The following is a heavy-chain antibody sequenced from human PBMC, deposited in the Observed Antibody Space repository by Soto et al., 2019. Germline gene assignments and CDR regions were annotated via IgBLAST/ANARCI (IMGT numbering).Heavy chain of an antibody. V-gene: IGHV3-15*01. CDR3: TTERCTGTNCYVKNAFDS. CDR1: GFTFNDAW. CDR2: IKTKTDGGTT. Sequence: GSLRLSCAASGFTFNDAWMTWVRQAPGKGLEWVGRIKTKTDGGTTDYAAPVKGRFTISRDDSKNTVYLQMNSLKIEDRGVYYCTTERCTGTNCYVKNAFDSWGQGTMVTVSS. D-gene: IGHD2-2*01. J-gene: IGHJ3*02.